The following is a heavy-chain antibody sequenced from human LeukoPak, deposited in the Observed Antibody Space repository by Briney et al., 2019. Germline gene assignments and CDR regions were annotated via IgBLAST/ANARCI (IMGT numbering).Heavy chain of an antibody. CDR2: IYSGGST. V-gene: IGHV3-53*01. CDR3: ARGIWFGEPLFYYFDY. D-gene: IGHD3-10*01. CDR1: GFTVSSNY. J-gene: IGHJ4*02. Sequence: GGSLRLSCAASGFTVSSNYMSWVRQAPGKGLEWVSVIYSGGSTYYADSVKGRFTISRDNPKNTLYLQMNSLRAEDTAVYYCARGIWFGEPLFYYFDYWGQGTLVTVSS.